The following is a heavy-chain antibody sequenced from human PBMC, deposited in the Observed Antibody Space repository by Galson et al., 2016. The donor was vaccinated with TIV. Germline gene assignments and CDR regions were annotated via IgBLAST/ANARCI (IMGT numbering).Heavy chain of an antibody. CDR2: INPNTGDT. CDR3: ASVPTAVTGFYFDS. D-gene: IGHD2-21*02. CDR1: EYIFIGHY. V-gene: IGHV1-2*02. J-gene: IGHJ4*02. Sequence: SVKVSCKASEYIFIGHYIHWVRQAPEQGLEWMGWINPNTGDTKYEQKLQGRVIMTGDTSVNTAYVELRSLRSADTAVYYCASVPTAVTGFYFDSWGQGTLVAVSS.